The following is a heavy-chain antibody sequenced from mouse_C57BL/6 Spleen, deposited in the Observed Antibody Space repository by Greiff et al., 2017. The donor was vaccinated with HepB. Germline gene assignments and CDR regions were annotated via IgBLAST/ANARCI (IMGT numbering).Heavy chain of an antibody. CDR2: IHPNSGST. D-gene: IGHD2-5*01. Sequence: VQLQQPGAELVKPGASVKLSCKASGYTFPSYWMHWVKQRPGQGLEWIGMIHPNSGSTNYNEKFKSKATLTVDKSSSTAYMQLSSLTSEDSAVYYSARRIPSSYSNYFYYAMDYWGQGTSVTVSS. V-gene: IGHV1-64*01. CDR1: GYTFPSYW. CDR3: ARRIPSSYSNYFYYAMDY. J-gene: IGHJ4*01.